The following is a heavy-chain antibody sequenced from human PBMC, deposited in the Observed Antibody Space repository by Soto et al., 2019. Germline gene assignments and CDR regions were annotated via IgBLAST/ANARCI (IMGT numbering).Heavy chain of an antibody. J-gene: IGHJ5*02. CDR3: AKAAAAGNWFDP. CDR2: MNPNSGNT. Sequence: QVQLVQSGAEVKKPGASVKVSCKASGYTFTSYDINWVRQATGQGLEWMGWMNPNSGNTGYAQKFHGRITMTRNTYISTAYMELSSLRSEDTAVYYCAKAAAAGNWFDPWGQGTLVTVSS. V-gene: IGHV1-8*01. CDR1: GYTFTSYD. D-gene: IGHD6-13*01.